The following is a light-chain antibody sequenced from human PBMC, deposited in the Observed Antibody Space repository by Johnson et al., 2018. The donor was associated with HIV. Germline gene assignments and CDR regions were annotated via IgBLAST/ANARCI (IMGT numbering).Light chain of an antibody. V-gene: IGLV1-51*02. CDR1: SSNIGNNY. CDR2: ENH. Sequence: QSVLTQPPSVSAAPGQKVTISCSGSSSNIGNNYVSWYQQLPGTAPKLLIYENHKRPSGIPDRFSGSKSGTSATLGITGLQTGDEADYYCGTWDSSLSAGGYVFGTGTKVTVL. CDR3: GTWDSSLSAGGYV. J-gene: IGLJ1*01.